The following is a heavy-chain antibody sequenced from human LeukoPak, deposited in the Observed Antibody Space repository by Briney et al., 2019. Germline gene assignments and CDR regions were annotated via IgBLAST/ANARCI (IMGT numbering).Heavy chain of an antibody. CDR2: ISSSGRYI. Sequence: PGGSLRLSCAASGFTFGDYAMIWVRQAPGKGLEWVSSISSSGRYIYYADSVKGRFTISRDGAQNSLYLQMNSLRAEDTAVYYCARGPKETHFDYWGQGTLVTVSS. D-gene: IGHD4-23*01. CDR1: GFTFGDYA. J-gene: IGHJ4*02. CDR3: ARGPKETHFDY. V-gene: IGHV3-21*01.